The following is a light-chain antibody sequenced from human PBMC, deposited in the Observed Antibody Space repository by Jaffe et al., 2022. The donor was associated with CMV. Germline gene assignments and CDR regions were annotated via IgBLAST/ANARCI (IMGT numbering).Light chain of an antibody. J-gene: IGKJ2*01. Sequence: DIQMTQSPSSLSASVGARVTITCRASQSISSYLNWYQQKPGKAPKLLIYGASSFQGGVPSRFSGSGSGTDFSLTISTLQPEDFATYYCQQSYSTPYTFGQGTKLEIK. CDR1: QSISSY. CDR3: QQSYSTPYT. V-gene: IGKV1-39*01. CDR2: GAS.